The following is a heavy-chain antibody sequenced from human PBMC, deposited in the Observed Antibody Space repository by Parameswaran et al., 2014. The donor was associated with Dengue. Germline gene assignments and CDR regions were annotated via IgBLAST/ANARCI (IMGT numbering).Heavy chain of an antibody. J-gene: IGHJ6*03. CDR3: ARSYGSGSYKTYYYYYMDV. V-gene: IGHV1-2*02. CDR2: INPNSGGT. Sequence: WVRQAPGQGLEWMGWINPNSGGTNYAQKFQGRVTMTRDTSISTAYMELSRLRSDDTAVYYCARSYGSGSYKTYYYYYMDVWGKGTTVTVSS. D-gene: IGHD3-10*01.